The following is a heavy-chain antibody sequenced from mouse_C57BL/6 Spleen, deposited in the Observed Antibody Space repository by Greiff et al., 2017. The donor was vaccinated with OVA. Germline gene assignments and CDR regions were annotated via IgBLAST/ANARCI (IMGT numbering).Heavy chain of an antibody. Sequence: QVQLKESGPELVKPGASVKISCKASGYAFSSSWMNWVKQRPGKGLEWIGRIYPGDGDTNYNGKFKGKATLTADKSSSTAYMQLSSLTSEDSAVYFCARLAEAQATPWFAYWGQGTLVTVSA. CDR1: GYAFSSSW. V-gene: IGHV1-82*01. J-gene: IGHJ3*01. CDR3: ARLAEAQATPWFAY. D-gene: IGHD3-2*02. CDR2: IYPGDGDT.